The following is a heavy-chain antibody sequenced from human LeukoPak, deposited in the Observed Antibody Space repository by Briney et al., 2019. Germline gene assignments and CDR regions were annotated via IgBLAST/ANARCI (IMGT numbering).Heavy chain of an antibody. CDR2: IGSSSTHI. J-gene: IGHJ4*02. D-gene: IGHD2-21*02. V-gene: IGHV3-21*01. Sequence: PGGSLGLSCEASGFTFTSYYMNWVRQAPGRGLEWVSSIGSSSTHIYYADSVKGRFTISRDNAKNSLYLQMNRLRAEDTSVYYCARGVSYRVVVTATDFDYWGQGTLVTVSS. CDR3: ARGVSYRVVVTATDFDY. CDR1: GFTFTSYY.